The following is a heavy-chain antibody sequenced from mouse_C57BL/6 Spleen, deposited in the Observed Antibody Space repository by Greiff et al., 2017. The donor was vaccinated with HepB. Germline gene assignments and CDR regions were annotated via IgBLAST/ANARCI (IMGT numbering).Heavy chain of an antibody. J-gene: IGHJ1*03. CDR3: TRRCYGSKFRYFDV. D-gene: IGHD1-1*01. Sequence: QVHVKQSGAELVRPGASVTLSCKASGYTFTDYEMHWVKQTPVHGLEWIGAIDPETGGTAYNQKFKGKAILTADKSSSTAYMELRSLTSEDSAVYYCTRRCYGSKFRYFDVWGTGTTVTVSS. V-gene: IGHV1-15*01. CDR2: IDPETGGT. CDR1: GYTFTDYE.